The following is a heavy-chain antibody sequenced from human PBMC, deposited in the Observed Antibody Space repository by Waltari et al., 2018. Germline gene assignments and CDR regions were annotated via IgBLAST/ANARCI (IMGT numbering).Heavy chain of an antibody. V-gene: IGHV3-74*01. CDR2: INSEGSST. Sequence: EVQLVESGGGLVQPGGSLRLSCAASGFTFSSYWMPLSRQAPGKGLVWVSRINSEGSSTSYADSVKGRFTISRDNAKNTLYLQMNSLRAEDTAVYYCARVGGYYDSIGYYYYWGQGTLVTVSS. D-gene: IGHD3-22*01. J-gene: IGHJ4*02. CDR1: GFTFSSYW. CDR3: ARVGGYYDSIGYYYY.